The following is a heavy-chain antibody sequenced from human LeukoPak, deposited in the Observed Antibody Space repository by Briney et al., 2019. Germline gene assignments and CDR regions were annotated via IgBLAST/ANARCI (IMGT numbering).Heavy chain of an antibody. Sequence: SETLSLTCTVSGASINNYYWSWIRQPPGKGLEWIGYVFYSGTINYNPSLKSRVTIPVDTSKNQFSLKLSSVTAADTAVYYCARGGYNSGWSNFDYWGQGTLVTVSS. D-gene: IGHD6-19*01. J-gene: IGHJ4*02. CDR3: ARGGYNSGWSNFDY. CDR1: GASINNYY. V-gene: IGHV4-59*01. CDR2: VFYSGTI.